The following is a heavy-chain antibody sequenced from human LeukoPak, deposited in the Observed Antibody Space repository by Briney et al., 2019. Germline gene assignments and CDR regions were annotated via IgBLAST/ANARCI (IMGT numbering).Heavy chain of an antibody. CDR2: ISSNGGST. CDR3: ATLGTTMVRGAWYPLSMDV. J-gene: IGHJ6*02. CDR1: GFTFSSYA. D-gene: IGHD3-10*01. V-gene: IGHV3-64*01. Sequence: GGSLRLSCAASGFTFSSYAMHWVRQAPGKGLEYVSAISSNGGSTYYANSVKGRFTISRDNSKNTLYLQMGSLRAEDMAVYYCATLGTTMVRGAWYPLSMDVWGQGTTVTVSS.